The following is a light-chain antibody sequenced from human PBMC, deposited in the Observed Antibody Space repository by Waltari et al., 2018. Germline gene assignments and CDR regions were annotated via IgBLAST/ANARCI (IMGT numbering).Light chain of an antibody. CDR3: QQTYTTVKT. CDR2: GAS. Sequence: DIQMTQYPSSLVASVGDRVIITCRARQNIRIYLNWFPQKPGRAPDLLMSGASCLQSGVPPTFSGSGSGTDFTLIISDLQPEDSATYYCQQTYTTVKTFGRGT. J-gene: IGKJ2*01. CDR1: QNIRIY. V-gene: IGKV1-39*01.